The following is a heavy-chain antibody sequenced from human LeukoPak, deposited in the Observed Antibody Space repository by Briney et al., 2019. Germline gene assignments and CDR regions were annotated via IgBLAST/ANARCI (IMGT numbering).Heavy chain of an antibody. V-gene: IGHV3-53*01. CDR1: GFTVSSNY. CDR3: ARVPLPINGDYSYYFDY. J-gene: IGHJ4*02. Sequence: GGSLRLSCAASGFTVSSNYMSWVRQAPGKGLEWVSVIYSGGSTYYADSVKGRFTISRDNSKNTLYLQMNSLRAEDTAVYYCARVPLPINGDYSYYFDYWGQGTLVTVSS. CDR2: IYSGGST. D-gene: IGHD4-17*01.